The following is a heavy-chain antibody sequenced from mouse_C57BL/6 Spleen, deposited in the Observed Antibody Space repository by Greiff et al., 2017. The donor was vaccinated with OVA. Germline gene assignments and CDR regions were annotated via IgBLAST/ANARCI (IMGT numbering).Heavy chain of an antibody. J-gene: IGHJ4*01. Sequence: VQLQQSGAELVRPGSSVKLSCKASGYTFTSYWMHWVKQRPIQGLEWIGNIDPSDSETHYNQKFKDKATLTVDKSSSTAYVQLSSLTSEDSAVYYCARSYDGSSSVYAMDYWGQGTSVTVSS. CDR1: GYTFTSYW. CDR3: ARSYDGSSSVYAMDY. D-gene: IGHD1-1*01. CDR2: IDPSDSET. V-gene: IGHV1-52*01.